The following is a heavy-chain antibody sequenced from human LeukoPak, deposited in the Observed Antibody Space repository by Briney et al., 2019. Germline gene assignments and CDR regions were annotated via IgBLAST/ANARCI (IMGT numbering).Heavy chain of an antibody. CDR1: GFTFSNYA. Sequence: GGSLRLSCAASGFTFSNYAMGWVRQAPGKWLEWVSAISGSGVTTYYADSVKGRFTISRDNPKNTLYLQMNSLRAEDTAVYYCAKDQLTTVTTSFDYWGQGTLVTVSS. CDR2: ISGSGVTT. CDR3: AKDQLTTVTTSFDY. D-gene: IGHD4-11*01. J-gene: IGHJ4*02. V-gene: IGHV3-23*01.